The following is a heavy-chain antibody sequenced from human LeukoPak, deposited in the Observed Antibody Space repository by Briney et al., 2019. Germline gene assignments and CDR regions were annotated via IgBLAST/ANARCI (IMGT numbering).Heavy chain of an antibody. CDR2: IYYSGST. V-gene: IGHV4-39*01. CDR1: GDSISSTRYY. D-gene: IGHD3-3*01. Sequence: SETLSLTCTVSGDSISSTRYYWGWIRQPPGKGLEWNANIYYSGSTYYNPSLKSRVTISVDTSKNQFSLKLTSVTAADTAVYYCARQYDFWSGLNNWFDPWGQGTLVTVSS. CDR3: ARQYDFWSGLNNWFDP. J-gene: IGHJ5*02.